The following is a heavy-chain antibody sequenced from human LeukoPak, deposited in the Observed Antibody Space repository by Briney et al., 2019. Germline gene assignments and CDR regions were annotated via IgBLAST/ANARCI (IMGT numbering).Heavy chain of an antibody. D-gene: IGHD6-13*01. V-gene: IGHV3-48*01. CDR3: AREAYDSSSWGGPFVDY. J-gene: IGHJ4*02. CDR1: GFTLSSYS. CDR2: ISSSSSTI. Sequence: GGSLRLSCAASGFTLSSYSMNWVRQAPGKGLEWVSYISSSSSTIYYADSVKGRFTISRDNAKNSLYLQMNSLRAEDTAVYYCAREAYDSSSWGGPFVDYWGQGTLVTVSS.